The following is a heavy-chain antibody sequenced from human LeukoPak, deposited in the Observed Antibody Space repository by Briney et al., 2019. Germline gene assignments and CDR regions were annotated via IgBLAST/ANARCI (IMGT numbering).Heavy chain of an antibody. Sequence: ASVKVSCKVSGYTLTELSMHWVRQAPGKRLEWMGGFDPEDGETIYAQKFQGRVTMTEDTSTDTAYMELSSLRSEDTAVYYCATEIAVAGTNYFDYWGQGTLVTVSS. V-gene: IGHV1-24*01. J-gene: IGHJ4*02. D-gene: IGHD6-19*01. CDR1: GYTLTELS. CDR3: ATEIAVAGTNYFDY. CDR2: FDPEDGET.